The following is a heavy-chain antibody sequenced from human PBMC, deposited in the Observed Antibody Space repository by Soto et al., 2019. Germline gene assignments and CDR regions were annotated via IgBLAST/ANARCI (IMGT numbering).Heavy chain of an antibody. D-gene: IGHD1-26*01. CDR2: ISPSNGNK. J-gene: IGHJ4*02. CDR3: ARDRGSYALDY. V-gene: IGHV1-18*01. Sequence: QVQLVQSGAEVKKPGASVNVSCTASGSTFTSYGFNWVRQAPGKGLAGMGWISPSNGNKNYAQKVQGRVTMTTDTSTSTAYMELRSLRSDDTAVYYCARDRGSYALDYWGQGTLVTVSS. CDR1: GSTFTSYG.